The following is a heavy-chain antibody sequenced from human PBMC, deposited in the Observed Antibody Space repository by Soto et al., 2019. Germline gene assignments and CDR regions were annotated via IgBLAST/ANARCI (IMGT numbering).Heavy chain of an antibody. V-gene: IGHV4-59*01. CDR1: GGSISSYY. Sequence: SLTCTVSGGSISSYYWSWIRQPPGKGLEWIGYIYYSGSTNYNPSLKSRVTISVDTSKNQFSLKLSSVTAADTAVYYCARDQHPHYGSGKPQTNWFDPWGQGTLVTVSS. CDR3: ARDQHPHYGSGKPQTNWFDP. J-gene: IGHJ5*02. CDR2: IYYSGST. D-gene: IGHD3-10*01.